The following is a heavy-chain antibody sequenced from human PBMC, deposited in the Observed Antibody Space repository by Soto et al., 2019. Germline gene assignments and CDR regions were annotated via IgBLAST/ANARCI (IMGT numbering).Heavy chain of an antibody. CDR3: ARHSGGDCSGGSCYQGPDWFDP. CDR2: IYYSGST. Sequence: SETLSLTCTVSGGSISNYYWSWIRQPPGKGLEWIGYIYYSGSTNYNPSLKSRVTISVDTTKNQFSLKLSSVTAADTAVYYCARHSGGDCSGGSCYQGPDWFDPWGQGTLVTVSS. CDR1: GGSISNYY. D-gene: IGHD2-15*01. V-gene: IGHV4-59*08. J-gene: IGHJ5*02.